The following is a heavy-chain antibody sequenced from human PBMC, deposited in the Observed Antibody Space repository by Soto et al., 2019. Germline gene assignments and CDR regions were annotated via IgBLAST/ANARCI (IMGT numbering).Heavy chain of an antibody. Sequence: SETLSLTCTVSGGSISSYYWSWVRQPPGKGLEWIGYIYYSGSTNYNPSLKSRVTISVDTSKNQFSLKLSSVTAADTAVYYCARVGGDGYNFDYWGQGTLVTVSS. V-gene: IGHV4-59*01. CDR3: ARVGGDGYNFDY. CDR2: IYYSGST. J-gene: IGHJ4*02. D-gene: IGHD3-16*01. CDR1: GGSISSYY.